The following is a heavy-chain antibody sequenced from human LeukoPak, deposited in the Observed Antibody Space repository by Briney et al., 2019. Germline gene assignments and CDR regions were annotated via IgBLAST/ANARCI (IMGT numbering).Heavy chain of an antibody. Sequence: SETLSLTCTVSGGSISSCYWSWIRQPPGEGLEWIGYSYYSGITNYNPSLKSRVPISVDTSKNQISLKLSSVTAADTAVYFCARFMGWSGYYEAGNWFDPWGQGALVTVSS. V-gene: IGHV4-59*01. D-gene: IGHD3-3*01. CDR1: GGSISSCY. CDR3: ARFMGWSGYYEAGNWFDP. J-gene: IGHJ5*02. CDR2: SYYSGIT.